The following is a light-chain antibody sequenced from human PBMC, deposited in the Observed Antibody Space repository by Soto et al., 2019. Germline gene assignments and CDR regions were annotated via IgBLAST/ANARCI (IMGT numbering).Light chain of an antibody. Sequence: EIVLTQSPGTLSLSPGERATLSCRASQSVNSNYLAWYQQKPGQAPRLLIYGASSRATGIPDRFSGSGSGTDLPLTISRLEPEDFAVFFCQHYDSSPPTFGQGTKVEIK. V-gene: IGKV3-20*01. CDR2: GAS. CDR3: QHYDSSPPT. CDR1: QSVNSNY. J-gene: IGKJ1*01.